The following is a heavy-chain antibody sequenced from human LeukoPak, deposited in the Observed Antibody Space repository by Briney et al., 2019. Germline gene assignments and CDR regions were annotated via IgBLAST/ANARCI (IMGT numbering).Heavy chain of an antibody. V-gene: IGHV1-8*01. J-gene: IGHJ4*02. CDR2: MNPNSGNT. CDR3: ARGRGIRDGYNCLN. CDR1: GYTFTSYD. Sequence: GASVKVSCKASGYTFTSYDINWVRQATGQGLEWMGWMNPNSGNTGYAQKFQGRVTMTRNTSISTAYMELSSLRSEDTAVCYCARGRGIRDGYNCLNWGQGTLVTVSS. D-gene: IGHD5-24*01.